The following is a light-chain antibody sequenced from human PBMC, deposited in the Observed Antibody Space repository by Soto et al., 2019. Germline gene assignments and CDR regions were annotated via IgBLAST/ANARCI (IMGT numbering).Light chain of an antibody. CDR3: CSYAGNRIFV. CDR2: EVT. CDR1: SGDIGGYNY. J-gene: IGLJ3*02. Sequence: QSALTQPASVSGSPGQSITISCTGTSGDIGGYNYVSWYQQHPGKAPKLLISEVTNRPSGVSNRCSGSKSGNTASLTISGLRAEDEGNYHCCSYAGNRIFVFGGGTKLTVL. V-gene: IGLV2-14*01.